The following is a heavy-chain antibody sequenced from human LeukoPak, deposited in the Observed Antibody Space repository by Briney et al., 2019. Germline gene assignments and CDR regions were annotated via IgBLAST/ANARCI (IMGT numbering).Heavy chain of an antibody. D-gene: IGHD4-23*01. CDR1: GGTYSSYA. CDR3: ARANTVVTHFDY. Sequence: ASVKVSCKASGGTYSSYAISWVRQAPGQGLEWMGGIIPIFGTANYAQKFQGRVTITADESTSTAYMELSSLRSEDTAVYYCARANTVVTHFDYWGQGTLVTVSS. J-gene: IGHJ4*02. V-gene: IGHV1-69*01. CDR2: IIPIFGTA.